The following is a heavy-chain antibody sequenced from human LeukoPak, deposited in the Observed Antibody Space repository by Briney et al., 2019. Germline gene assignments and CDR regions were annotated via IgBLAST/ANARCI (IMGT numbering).Heavy chain of an antibody. Sequence: ASVKVSCKASGYTFTGYYMHWVRQAPGQGLEWMGWINPNSGGTNYAQKFQGRVTMTRDTSISTAYMEQSRLRSDGTAVYYCARGFLEWLSYSIYFDYWGQGTLVTVSS. V-gene: IGHV1-2*02. CDR3: ARGFLEWLSYSIYFDY. CDR1: GYTFTGYY. J-gene: IGHJ4*02. D-gene: IGHD3-3*01. CDR2: INPNSGGT.